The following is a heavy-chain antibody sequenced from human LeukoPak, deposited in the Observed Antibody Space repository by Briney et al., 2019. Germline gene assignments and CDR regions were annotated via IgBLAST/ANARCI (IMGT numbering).Heavy chain of an antibody. CDR1: GGTFSSYA. CDR2: IIPIFGTA. D-gene: IGHD2-15*01. CDR3: ATARGPRYCSGGSCYSSPPYYFDY. J-gene: IGHJ4*02. Sequence: SVNVSCKASGGTFSSYAISWVRQAPGQGLEWMGGIIPIFGTANYAQKFQGRVTITADESTSTAYMELSSLRSEDTAVYYCATARGPRYCSGGSCYSSPPYYFDYWGQGTLVTVSS. V-gene: IGHV1-69*13.